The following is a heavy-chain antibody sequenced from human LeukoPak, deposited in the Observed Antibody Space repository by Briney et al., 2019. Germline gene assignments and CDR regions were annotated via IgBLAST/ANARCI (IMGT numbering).Heavy chain of an antibody. J-gene: IGHJ6*03. V-gene: IGHV3-15*01. D-gene: IGHD6-6*01. CDR1: GFTFSNAW. CDR3: TTDLDALGSYYYYYMDV. CDR2: IKSKTDGGTT. Sequence: GGSLRLSCAASGFTFSNAWMSWVRQAPGTGLEWISRIKSKTDGGTTDYAAPVKGRFTISRDDSKNTLYLQMNSLKTEDTAVYYCTTDLDALGSYYYYYMDVWGKGTTVTVSS.